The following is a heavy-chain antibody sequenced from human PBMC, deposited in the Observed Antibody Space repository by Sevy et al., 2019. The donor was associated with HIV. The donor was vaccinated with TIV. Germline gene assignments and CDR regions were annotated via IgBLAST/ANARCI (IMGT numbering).Heavy chain of an antibody. Sequence: GGSLRLSCAASGFSFSNAWMNWVRQAPGKGLEWVGRIKSKADSGPTDYAGPVKGRLTISREVSKRTLYLQLKGLKTEDTAVYYCTTVPGRVVVAATLIHGNGYFDLWGRGTLVTVSS. CDR2: IKSKADSGPT. J-gene: IGHJ2*01. CDR1: GFSFSNAW. V-gene: IGHV3-15*07. CDR3: TTVPGRVVVAATLIHGNGYFDL. D-gene: IGHD2-15*01.